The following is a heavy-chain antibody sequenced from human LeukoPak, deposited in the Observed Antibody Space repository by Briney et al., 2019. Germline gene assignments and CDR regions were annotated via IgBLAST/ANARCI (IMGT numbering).Heavy chain of an antibody. CDR2: IWYDGKNE. J-gene: IGHJ4*02. CDR3: AKSSYYDSSGYYREYYFDY. V-gene: IGHV3-33*06. D-gene: IGHD3-22*01. CDR1: GFTFSSYG. Sequence: PGGSLRLSCAASGFTFSSYGMHWVRQAPGKGLEWVADIWYDGKNEHFADSVKGRFTISRDNSKNTLYLQMNSLRAEDTVVYYCAKSSYYDSSGYYREYYFDYWGPGTLVTVSS.